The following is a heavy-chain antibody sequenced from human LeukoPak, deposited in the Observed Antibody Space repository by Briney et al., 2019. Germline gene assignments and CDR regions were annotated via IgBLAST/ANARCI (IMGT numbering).Heavy chain of an antibody. V-gene: IGHV3-13*03. Sequence: GGSLRLSCAACGFTFSSYDVHWVRQATGKGLEWVSAIGTAGDTCYPGSVKGQFTISRENAKNSLYLQMNSLRAGDTAVYYCARVLTPNYDYVWGSYRPTCFDYWGQGTLVTVSS. D-gene: IGHD3-16*02. CDR1: GFTFSSYD. J-gene: IGHJ4*02. CDR3: ARVLTPNYDYVWGSYRPTCFDY. CDR2: IGTAGDT.